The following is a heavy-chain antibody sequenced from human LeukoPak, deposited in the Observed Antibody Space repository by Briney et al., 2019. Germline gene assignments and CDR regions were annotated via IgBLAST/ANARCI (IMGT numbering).Heavy chain of an antibody. Sequence: SETLSLTCTVSGGSISSYYWSWIRQPAGKGLEWIGRIYTSGSTNYNPSLKSRVTISVDKSKNQFSLKLSSVTAADTAVYYCARNQRITMIVVPWGAFDIWGQGTMVTVSS. D-gene: IGHD3-22*01. V-gene: IGHV4-4*07. CDR2: IYTSGST. CDR1: GGSISSYY. CDR3: ARNQRITMIVVPWGAFDI. J-gene: IGHJ3*02.